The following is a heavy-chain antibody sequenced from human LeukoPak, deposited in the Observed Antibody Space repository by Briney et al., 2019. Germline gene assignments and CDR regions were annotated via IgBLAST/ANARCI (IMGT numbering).Heavy chain of an antibody. Sequence: GGSLRLSCAASGFTVSSNYMSWVRQAPGKGLEWVSVIYSGDNTYYADSVKGRFTISRDNSKNTLYLQMNSLRAEDTAVYYCAKFSVAGIYDPNYFDYWGQGTLVTVSS. CDR2: IYSGDNT. V-gene: IGHV3-53*01. J-gene: IGHJ4*02. CDR1: GFTVSSNY. D-gene: IGHD6-19*01. CDR3: AKFSVAGIYDPNYFDY.